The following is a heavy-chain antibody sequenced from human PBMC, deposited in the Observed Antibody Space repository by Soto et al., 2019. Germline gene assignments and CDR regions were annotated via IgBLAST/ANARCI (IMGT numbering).Heavy chain of an antibody. Sequence: SETLSLTCTVSGGSISSSSYYWGWIRQPPGKGLEWIGSIYYSGSTYYNPSLKSRVTISVDTSKNQFSLELSSVTAADTAVYYCARGGLGYCTNGVCYMPDYYGMDVWGQGTTVTVSS. CDR3: ARGGLGYCTNGVCYMPDYYGMDV. V-gene: IGHV4-39*01. CDR1: GGSISSSSYY. CDR2: IYYSGST. J-gene: IGHJ6*02. D-gene: IGHD2-8*01.